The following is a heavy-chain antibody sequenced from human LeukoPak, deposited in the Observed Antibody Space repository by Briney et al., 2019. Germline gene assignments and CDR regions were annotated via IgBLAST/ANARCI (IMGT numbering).Heavy chain of an antibody. CDR1: GFTFDDYW. Sequence: GGSLRLSCAASGFTFDDYWMSWVRQAPGKGLEWVANIKPDGSEKYYVDSMMGRFTISRDNAKNSLYLEMNSLRAEDTAVYYCARDRTRHPYWGQGTLVTVSS. CDR2: IKPDGSEK. D-gene: IGHD3/OR15-3a*01. CDR3: ARDRTRHPY. J-gene: IGHJ4*02. V-gene: IGHV3-7*05.